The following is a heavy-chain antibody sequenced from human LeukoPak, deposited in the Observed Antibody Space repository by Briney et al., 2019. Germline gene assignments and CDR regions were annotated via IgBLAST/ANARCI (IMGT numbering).Heavy chain of an antibody. J-gene: IGHJ4*02. CDR2: INTSGNP. V-gene: IGHV4-4*07. CDR3: ARQSDTAAGGTFAFDY. Sequence: SETLSLTCTVSGDSISSYYWSWIRQPAGKGLEWIGRINTSGNPNYNPSLKSRVTMSVDTSKNQFSLKLTSVTAADTAVYYCARQSDTAAGGTFAFDYWGQGALVTVSS. D-gene: IGHD6-13*01. CDR1: GDSISSYY.